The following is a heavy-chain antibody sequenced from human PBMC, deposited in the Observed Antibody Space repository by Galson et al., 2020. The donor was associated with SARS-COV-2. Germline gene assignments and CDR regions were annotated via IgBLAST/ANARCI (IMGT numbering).Heavy chain of an antibody. Sequence: SLRLSCAASGFTFDAYAMHWVRQAPGKGLEWVSGISWNSGSIGYADSVKGRFTISSDNAKNSLYLQMNSLRAEDTALYYCAKDQEGYFSSTSCPGGFDYWGQGTLVTVSS. CDR3: AKDQEGYFSSTSCPGGFDY. CDR2: ISWNSGSI. J-gene: IGHJ4*02. V-gene: IGHV3-9*01. D-gene: IGHD2-2*01. CDR1: GFTFDAYA.